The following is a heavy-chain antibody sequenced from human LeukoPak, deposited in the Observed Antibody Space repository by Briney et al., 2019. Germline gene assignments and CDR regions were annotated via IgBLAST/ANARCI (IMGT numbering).Heavy chain of an antibody. V-gene: IGHV1-18*01. CDR3: AKDLTLGYCSSTSCPGWFDP. CDR1: GYTFTSYG. J-gene: IGHJ5*02. D-gene: IGHD2-2*01. CDR2: ISAYNGNT. Sequence: ASVKVSCKASGYTFTSYGISWVRQAPGQGLEWMGWISAYNGNTNYAQKLQGRVTMTTDTSTSTAYMELRSLRSDDTAVYYCAKDLTLGYCSSTSCPGWFDPWGQGTLVTVSS.